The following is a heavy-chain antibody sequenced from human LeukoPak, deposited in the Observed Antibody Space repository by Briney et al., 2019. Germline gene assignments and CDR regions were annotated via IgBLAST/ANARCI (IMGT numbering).Heavy chain of an antibody. V-gene: IGHV1-69*04. CDR3: ARGGVLTGYLNYYGMDV. J-gene: IGHJ6*02. CDR2: IIPILGIA. CDR1: GGTFSSYA. D-gene: IGHD3-9*01. Sequence: SVKVSCKASGGTFSSYAISWVRQAPGQGLEWMGRIIPILGIANYAQKFQGRVTITADKSTSTAYMELSSLRSEDTAVYYCARGGVLTGYLNYYGMDVWGQGTTVTVSS.